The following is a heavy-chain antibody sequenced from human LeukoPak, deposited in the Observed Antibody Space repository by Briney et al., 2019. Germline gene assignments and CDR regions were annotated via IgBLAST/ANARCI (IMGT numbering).Heavy chain of an antibody. V-gene: IGHV4-59*01. D-gene: IGHD5-18*01. CDR2: VYNSGTT. CDR3: ARGAVVNGLDV. CDR1: GGSISSYY. Sequence: SETLSLTCTVSGGSISSYYWSWIRQPPGTRLEWIGYVYNSGTTNYNPSFRSRLTMSVDTSKNQFSLKLSSVTAADTAVYYCARGAVVNGLDVWGQGTTVTVSS. J-gene: IGHJ6*02.